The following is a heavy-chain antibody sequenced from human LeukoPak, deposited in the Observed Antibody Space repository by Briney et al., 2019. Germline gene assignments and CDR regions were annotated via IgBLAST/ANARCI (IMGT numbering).Heavy chain of an antibody. CDR3: AREERGLAIDY. CDR2: ISSSGDNT. V-gene: IGHV3-64*01. CDR1: GFIFSNYA. D-gene: IGHD5-12*01. J-gene: IGHJ4*02. Sequence: PGGCLRLSCAASGFIFSNYAMHWVRQAPGKGLEYVSAISSSGDNTYYANSVKGRFTISRDNSKNTLFLQMGSLRAEDMAVYYCAREERGLAIDYWGQGTLVTVSS.